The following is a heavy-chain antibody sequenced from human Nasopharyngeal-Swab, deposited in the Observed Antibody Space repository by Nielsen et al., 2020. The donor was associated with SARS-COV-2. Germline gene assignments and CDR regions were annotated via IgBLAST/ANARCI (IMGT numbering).Heavy chain of an antibody. CDR2: IYYSGST. CDR1: GGSISSYY. CDR3: ARTIIAAAEGYFDY. Sequence: SETLSLTCTVSGGSISSYYWSWIRQPPGKGLEWIGYIYYSGSTNYNPSLKSRVTISVDTSKNQFSLKLGSVTAADTAVYYCARTIIAAAEGYFDYWGQGTLVTVSS. D-gene: IGHD6-13*01. J-gene: IGHJ4*02. V-gene: IGHV4-59*01.